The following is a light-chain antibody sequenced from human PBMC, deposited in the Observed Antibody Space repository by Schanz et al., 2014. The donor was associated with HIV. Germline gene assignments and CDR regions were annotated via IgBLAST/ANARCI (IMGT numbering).Light chain of an antibody. CDR3: LSYTSSNTWV. CDR1: SSDVGTYDY. Sequence: QSALTQPASVSGSPGQSITISCTGTSSDVGTYDYVSWYQQHPGKAPKLMIYDVSYRPSGVSNRFSGSKSGNTASLTISGLQAEDEADYYCLSYTSSNTWVFGGGTKLTVL. CDR2: DVS. J-gene: IGLJ3*02. V-gene: IGLV2-14*03.